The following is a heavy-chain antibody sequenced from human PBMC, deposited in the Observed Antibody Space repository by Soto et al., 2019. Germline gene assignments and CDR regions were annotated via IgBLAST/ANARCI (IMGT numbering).Heavy chain of an antibody. V-gene: IGHV3-23*01. J-gene: IGHJ6*02. CDR2: ISGSGGST. CDR3: ANAHVDTAMVTGFYYYYGMDV. D-gene: IGHD5-18*01. Sequence: GGSLRLSCAASGFTFSSYAMSWVRQAPGKGLEWVSAISGSGGSTYYADSVKGRFTISRDNSKNTLYLQMNSLRAEDTAVYYCANAHVDTAMVTGFYYYYGMDVWGQGTTVTVSS. CDR1: GFTFSSYA.